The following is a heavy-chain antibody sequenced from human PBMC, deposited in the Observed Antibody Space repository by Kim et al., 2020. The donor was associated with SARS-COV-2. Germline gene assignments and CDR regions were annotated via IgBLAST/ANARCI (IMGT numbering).Heavy chain of an antibody. CDR3: ARDETSSQLLLDSYYFDY. V-gene: IGHV3-11*06. Sequence: KGRFTVSRDNAKNSLYRQMNSLRAEDTAVYYCARDETSSQLLLDSYYFDYWGQGTLVTVSS. J-gene: IGHJ4*02. D-gene: IGHD2-2*01.